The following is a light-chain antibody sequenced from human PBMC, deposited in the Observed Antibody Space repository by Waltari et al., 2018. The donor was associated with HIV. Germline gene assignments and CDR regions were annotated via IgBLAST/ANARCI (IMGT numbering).Light chain of an antibody. CDR1: NSTTGAPYY. J-gene: IGLJ3*02. V-gene: IGLV1-40*01. CDR3: QSYDTSLGASV. CDR2: MNT. Sequence: QSVLTQPPSVSGAPGRSVIITCTGNNSTTGAPYYVHWYQQLPGAAPKLLISMNTNRPSGVRDRLSVSRSGTSASLAITGLQAGDEADYYCQSYDTSLGASVFGGGTKLTVL.